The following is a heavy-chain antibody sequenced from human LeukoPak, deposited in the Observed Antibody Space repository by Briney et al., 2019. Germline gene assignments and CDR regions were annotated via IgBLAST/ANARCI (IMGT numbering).Heavy chain of an antibody. J-gene: IGHJ4*02. D-gene: IGHD2-21*02. CDR1: GYTFTSYD. CDR2: INPSGDST. CDR3: ASVLYCGADCYSGRYFFDY. V-gene: IGHV1-46*01. Sequence: ASVKVSCQASGYTFTSYDMHWVRQAPGQGLAWMGIINPSGDSTSYAQKFQGRVTMTRDTSTSTVYMELNSLRSEDTAVYYCASVLYCGADCYSGRYFFDYWGQGTLGTVSS.